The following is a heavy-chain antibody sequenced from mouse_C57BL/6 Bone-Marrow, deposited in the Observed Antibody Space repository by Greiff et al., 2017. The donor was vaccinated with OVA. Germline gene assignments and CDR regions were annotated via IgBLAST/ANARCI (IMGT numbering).Heavy chain of an antibody. CDR2: INPSNGGT. CDR3: ARWDYGSSYEGAWFAY. J-gene: IGHJ3*01. Sequence: VQLQQPGTELVKPGASVKLSCKASGYTFTSYWMHWVKQRPGQGLEWIGNINPSNGGTNYNEKFKSKATLTVDKSSSTAYMQLSSLTSEDSAVYYCARWDYGSSYEGAWFAYWGQGTLVTVSA. D-gene: IGHD1-1*01. V-gene: IGHV1-53*01. CDR1: GYTFTSYW.